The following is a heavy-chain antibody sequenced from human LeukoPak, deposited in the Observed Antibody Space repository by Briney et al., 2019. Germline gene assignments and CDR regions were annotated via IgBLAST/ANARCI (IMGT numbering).Heavy chain of an antibody. CDR3: ARRYSSSWYEWFDP. V-gene: IGHV3-11*01. Sequence: GGSLRLSCAASGFTFSDYYMSWIRQAPGKGLEWVSYISSSGSTIYYADSVKGRFTISRDNAKNSLYLQMNSLRAEDTAVYYCARRYSSSWYEWFDPWGQGTLVTVSS. J-gene: IGHJ5*02. D-gene: IGHD6-13*01. CDR2: ISSSGSTI. CDR1: GFTFSDYY.